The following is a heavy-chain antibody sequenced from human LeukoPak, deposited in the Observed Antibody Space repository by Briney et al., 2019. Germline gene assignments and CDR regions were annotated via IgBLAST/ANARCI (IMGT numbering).Heavy chain of an antibody. D-gene: IGHD4-17*01. CDR1: GGSISSYY. Sequence: SETLSLTCTVSGGSISSYYWSWIRQPPGKGLEWIGYIYYSGSTKYNPSLKSRVTISVDTSKNQFSLKLSSVTAADTAVYYCARNYGDYVNGWYYYYMDVWGKGTTVTVSS. V-gene: IGHV4-59*01. CDR2: IYYSGST. J-gene: IGHJ6*03. CDR3: ARNYGDYVNGWYYYYMDV.